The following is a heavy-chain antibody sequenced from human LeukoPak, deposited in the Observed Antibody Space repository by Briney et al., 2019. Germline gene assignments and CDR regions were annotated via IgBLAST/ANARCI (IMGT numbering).Heavy chain of an antibody. V-gene: IGHV3-15*01. CDR2: IKSKTDGGTT. D-gene: IGHD4-17*01. Sequence: GGPLRLSCAASGFTFSNAWMSWVRQAPGKGLEWVGRIKSKTDGGTTDYAAPVKGRFTISRDDSKNTLYLQMNSLKTEDTAVYYCTTPQRGDYGDYVSYYYGMDVWGQGTTVTVSS. J-gene: IGHJ6*02. CDR1: GFTFSNAW. CDR3: TTPQRGDYGDYVSYYYGMDV.